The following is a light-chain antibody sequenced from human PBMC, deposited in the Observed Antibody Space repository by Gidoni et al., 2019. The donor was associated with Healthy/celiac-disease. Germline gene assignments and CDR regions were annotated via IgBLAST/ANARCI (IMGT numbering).Light chain of an antibody. CDR1: QSISSW. CDR2: KAS. J-gene: IGKJ2*01. Sequence: DIQMTQSPSTLSASVGDRVTITCRASQSISSWSAWYQQKPGKARKLLIYKASSLESGVPSRFSGSGSGTEFTLTISSLQPDDFATYYCQQYNSYPYTFXQXTKLEIK. CDR3: QQYNSYPYT. V-gene: IGKV1-5*03.